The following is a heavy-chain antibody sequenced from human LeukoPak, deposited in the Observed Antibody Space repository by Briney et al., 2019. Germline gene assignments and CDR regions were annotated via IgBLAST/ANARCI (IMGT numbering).Heavy chain of an antibody. CDR1: GFTLTSTH. Sequence: GGSLRLSCTVSGFTLTSTHMDWVRQAPGKGPEWVALIYDDGGTVYADSVKGRFTISRDNSKNMVSLQLTSLRPEDSAVYYFGRDRAGGQSSWGGFGLWGQGTLVTVSS. V-gene: IGHV3-53*05. J-gene: IGHJ5*02. CDR3: GRDRAGGQSSWGGFGL. CDR2: IYDDGGT. D-gene: IGHD3-16*01.